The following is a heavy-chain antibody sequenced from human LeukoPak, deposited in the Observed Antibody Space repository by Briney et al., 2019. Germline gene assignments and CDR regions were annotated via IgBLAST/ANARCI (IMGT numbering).Heavy chain of an antibody. CDR2: ISSSSSYI. J-gene: IGHJ4*02. D-gene: IGHD3-10*01. V-gene: IGHV3-21*01. CDR3: ARETMVRGVPFDY. CDR1: GFTFSSYS. Sequence: TGGSLRLSCAASGFTFSSYSMNWVRQAPGKGLEWVSSISSSSSYIYYADSVKGRFTISRDNAKSSLYLQMNSLRAEDTAVYYCARETMVRGVPFDYWGQGTLVTGSS.